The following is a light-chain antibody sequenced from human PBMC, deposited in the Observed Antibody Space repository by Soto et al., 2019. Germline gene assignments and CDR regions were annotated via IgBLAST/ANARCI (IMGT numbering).Light chain of an antibody. CDR2: RNN. CDR1: SSNIGSNY. Sequence: QSVLTQPPSASGTPGQRVTISCSGSSSNIGSNYVYWYQQLPGTAPKLLIYRNNQRPSGVPDRFSGSRSGTSASLAISGLRSEVEADYYCAAWDDSLSGLFGTGTKVTV. V-gene: IGLV1-47*01. J-gene: IGLJ1*01. CDR3: AAWDDSLSGL.